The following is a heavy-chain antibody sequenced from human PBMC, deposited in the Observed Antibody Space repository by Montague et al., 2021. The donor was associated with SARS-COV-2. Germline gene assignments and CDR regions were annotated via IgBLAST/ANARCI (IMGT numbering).Heavy chain of an antibody. Sequence: SETLSLTCTVYGGSIRSTTFYWGWIRQSPGKGLEWIGNIYEGDTTYYNPSLKSRVAISLDTPNNQFSLKITSLIVAATAIYYCVTPGKTAVAGQFDYWGPGILVTVSS. J-gene: IGHJ4*02. CDR1: GGSIRSTTFY. V-gene: IGHV4-39*01. CDR2: IYEGDTT. CDR3: VTPGKTAVAGQFDY. D-gene: IGHD6-19*01.